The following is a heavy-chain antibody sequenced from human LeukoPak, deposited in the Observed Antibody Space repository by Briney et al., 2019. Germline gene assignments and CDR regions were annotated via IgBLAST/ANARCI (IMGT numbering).Heavy chain of an antibody. D-gene: IGHD5-24*01. J-gene: IGHJ3*01. CDR1: GFTFSSSW. Sequence: GGSLRLSCAASGFTFSSSWMHWVRQAPGKGLVWVSRINSDGSSTSYADSVKGRFTISRDNSNHTLSLQMNSLRVEDTAIYYCVKDIQLSTWGLGTMVTVSS. V-gene: IGHV3-74*01. CDR3: VKDIQLST. CDR2: INSDGSST.